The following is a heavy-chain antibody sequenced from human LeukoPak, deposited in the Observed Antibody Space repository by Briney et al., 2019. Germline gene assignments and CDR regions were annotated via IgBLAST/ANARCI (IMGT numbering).Heavy chain of an antibody. D-gene: IGHD3-16*02. CDR1: GDSVNTRGYY. CDR3: ARRDIVKGGFDY. Sequence: PSETLSLTCPVSGDSVNTRGYYWGWIRQPPGKGLEWIGSIYHSGSTYYEPSLRSRVTISIDTYRNQFSLNLTSVTAADTAVYFCARRDIVKGGFDYWGQGTLVTVSS. CDR2: IYHSGST. V-gene: IGHV4-39*01. J-gene: IGHJ4*02.